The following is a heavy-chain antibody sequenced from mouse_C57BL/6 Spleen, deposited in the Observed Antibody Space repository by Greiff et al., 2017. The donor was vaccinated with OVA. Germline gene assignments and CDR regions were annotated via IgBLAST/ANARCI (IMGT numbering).Heavy chain of an antibody. CDR2: IYPGDGDT. CDR3: ARDGSSYYFDY. Sequence: QVQLQQSGAELVKPGASVKISCKASGYAFSSYWMNWVKQRPGKGLEWIGQIYPGDGDTNYNGKFKGKATLTAVKSSSTAYMQLSSLTSEDSAVYFCARDGSSYYFDYWGQGTTLTVSS. V-gene: IGHV1-80*01. J-gene: IGHJ2*01. D-gene: IGHD1-1*01. CDR1: GYAFSSYW.